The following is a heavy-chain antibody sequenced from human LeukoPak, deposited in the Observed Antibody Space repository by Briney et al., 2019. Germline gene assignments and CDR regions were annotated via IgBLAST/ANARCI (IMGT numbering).Heavy chain of an antibody. CDR3: ARLGVGGSYSEIYYFNY. V-gene: IGHV3-21*01. CDR1: GFTFGDYS. Sequence: GGSLRLSCAATGFTFGDYSMNWVRQAPGKGLEWVSSIRSSSRYISYADSVKGPFIISRDNAKNSLYLQMNSLRAEDTAVDYCARLGVGGSYSEIYYFNYWGQGTLVTVPS. J-gene: IGHJ4*02. D-gene: IGHD1-26*01. CDR2: IRSSSRYI.